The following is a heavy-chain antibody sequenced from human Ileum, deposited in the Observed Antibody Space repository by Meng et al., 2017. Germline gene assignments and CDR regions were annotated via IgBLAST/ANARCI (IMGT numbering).Heavy chain of an antibody. CDR2: LYAGGST. CDR3: ARGGGAYCGGDCLRTFDY. V-gene: IGHV3-66*01. CDR1: GFTVSSSY. J-gene: IGHJ4*02. Sequence: GGSLRLSCAASGFTVSSSYMSWVRQAPGEGLEWVSVLYAGGSTYYAESVKGRFTISRDNSRDTLYLQMNSLRAEDKAVYYCARGGGAYCGGDCLRTFDYWGQGKLV. D-gene: IGHD2-21*02.